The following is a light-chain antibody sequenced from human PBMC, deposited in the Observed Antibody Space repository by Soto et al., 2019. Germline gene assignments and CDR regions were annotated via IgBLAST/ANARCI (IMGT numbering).Light chain of an antibody. Sequence: EIVWTQSPGTLSLSPGERATLSCRASQSVTRSYLAWYEQKPGQAPRLLIYGASSRVTGIPDRFSGSGSGTDFTLTINRLEPEDFAVYYCQQYGSSPITFGQGTRLEIK. CDR1: QSVTRSY. CDR2: GAS. V-gene: IGKV3-20*01. CDR3: QQYGSSPIT. J-gene: IGKJ5*01.